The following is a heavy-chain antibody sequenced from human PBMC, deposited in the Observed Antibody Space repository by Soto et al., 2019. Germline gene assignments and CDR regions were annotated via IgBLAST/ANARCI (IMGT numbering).Heavy chain of an antibody. D-gene: IGHD2-15*01. Sequence: GGSLRLSCAASGFTFSSYAMSWVRQAPGKGLEWVSAISGSGGSTYYADSVKGRFTISRDNSKNTLYLQMNSLRAEDTAVYYCAKDLIVVVVATILDYWGQGTLVTVSS. J-gene: IGHJ4*02. CDR3: AKDLIVVVVATILDY. V-gene: IGHV3-23*01. CDR2: ISGSGGST. CDR1: GFTFSSYA.